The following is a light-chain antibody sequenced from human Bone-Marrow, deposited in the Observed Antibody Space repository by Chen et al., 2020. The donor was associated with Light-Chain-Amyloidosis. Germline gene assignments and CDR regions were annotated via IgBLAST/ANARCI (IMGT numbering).Light chain of an antibody. Sequence: SYDLTQPPSVSVSPGQTARITCSGDDLPTKYAYWYQQKPGQAPGLVIHRDTERPSGISERFYGSSSGTTATLTISGVQAEDEADYHCQSADSSGTYEVIFGGGTKLTVL. V-gene: IGLV3-25*03. CDR3: QSADSSGTYEVI. CDR2: RDT. CDR1: DLPTKY. J-gene: IGLJ2*01.